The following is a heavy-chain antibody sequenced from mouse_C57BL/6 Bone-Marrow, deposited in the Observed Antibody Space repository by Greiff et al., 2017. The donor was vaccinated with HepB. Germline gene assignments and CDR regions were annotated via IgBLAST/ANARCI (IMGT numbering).Heavy chain of an antibody. CDR1: GYSFTSYY. V-gene: IGHV1S56*01. D-gene: IGHD1-1*01. CDR3: ARDGYGSPYWYFDV. CDR2: IYPGDGDT. J-gene: IGHJ1*03. Sequence: VQLQQSGPELVKPGASVKISCKASGYSFTSYYIHWVKQRPGQGLEWIGWIYPGDGDTNYNGKFKGKATLTADKSSSTAYMQLSSLTSEDSAVYFCARDGYGSPYWYFDVWGTGTTVTVSS.